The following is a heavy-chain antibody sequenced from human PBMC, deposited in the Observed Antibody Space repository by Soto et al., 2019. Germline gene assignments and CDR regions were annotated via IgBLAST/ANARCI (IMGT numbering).Heavy chain of an antibody. D-gene: IGHD2-15*01. Sequence: SETLSLTCAVYGGSFSGYYWSWIRQPPGKGLEWIGEINHSGSTNYNPSLKSRVTISVDTSKNQFSLKLSSVTAADTAVYYCARDSVADIGHWGQGTLVTVSS. CDR2: INHSGST. CDR1: GGSFSGYY. J-gene: IGHJ4*02. V-gene: IGHV4-34*01. CDR3: ARDSVADIGH.